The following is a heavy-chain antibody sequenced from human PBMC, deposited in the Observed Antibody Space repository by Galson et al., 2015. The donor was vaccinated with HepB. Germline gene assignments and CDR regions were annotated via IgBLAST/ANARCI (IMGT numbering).Heavy chain of an antibody. V-gene: IGHV1-2*02. J-gene: IGHJ4*01. CDR2: FNPYSGGT. CDR3: VRDLDPVKDYYYFDS. D-gene: IGHD3/OR15-3a*01. CDR1: GYTFTDFY. Sequence: SVKVSCKASGYTFTDFYMHWVRQAPGQGLEWMGWFNPYSGGTNYAQKFRGRVTMTTDTSISTAYMELSRLTSDDTAVYFCVRDLDPVKDYYYFDSWGHRALVTVSS.